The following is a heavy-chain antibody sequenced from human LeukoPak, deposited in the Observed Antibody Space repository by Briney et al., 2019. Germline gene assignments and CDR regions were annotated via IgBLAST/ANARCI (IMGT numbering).Heavy chain of an antibody. CDR3: ARDWNVAAADTNWFDP. CDR1: GGSISSGGYY. V-gene: IGHV4-30-2*01. CDR2: IYHSGST. Sequence: SETLSLTCTVSGGSISSGGYYWSWIRQPPGKGLEWIGYIYHSGSTYYNPSLKSRVTISVDRSKNQFSLKLSSVTAADTAVYYCARDWNVAAADTNWFDPWGQGTLVIVSS. D-gene: IGHD6-13*01. J-gene: IGHJ5*02.